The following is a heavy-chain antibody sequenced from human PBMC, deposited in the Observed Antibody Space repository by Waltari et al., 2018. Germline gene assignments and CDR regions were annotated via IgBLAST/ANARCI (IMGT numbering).Heavy chain of an antibody. Sequence: EVQLVESGGGLVQPGRSLRLSCAASGFTFDDYAMHWVRQAPGKGLEWVSGISWNSGSIGEADSVKGRFTISRDNAKNSLYLQMNSLRAEDTALYYCAKDIGAAAGPFDYWGQGTLVTVSS. CDR3: AKDIGAAAGPFDY. V-gene: IGHV3-9*01. CDR1: GFTFDDYA. J-gene: IGHJ4*02. CDR2: ISWNSGSI. D-gene: IGHD6-13*01.